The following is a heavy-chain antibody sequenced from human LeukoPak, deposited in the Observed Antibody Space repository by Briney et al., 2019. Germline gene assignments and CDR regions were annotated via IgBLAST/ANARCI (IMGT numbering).Heavy chain of an antibody. V-gene: IGHV3-23*01. CDR2: ISGSGGST. CDR1: GFTFSSYA. J-gene: IGHJ5*02. Sequence: GGSLRLSCAASGFTFSSYAMSWVRQAPGKGLEWVSAISGSGGSTYYADSVKGRFTISRDNSKNTLYLQMNSLRAEDTAVYYCAKDRDSNYVRGNWFDPWGQGTLVTVSS. D-gene: IGHD4-11*01. CDR3: AKDRDSNYVRGNWFDP.